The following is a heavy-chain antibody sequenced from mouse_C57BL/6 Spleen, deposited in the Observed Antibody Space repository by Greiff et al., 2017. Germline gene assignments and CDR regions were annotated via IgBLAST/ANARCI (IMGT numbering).Heavy chain of an antibody. D-gene: IGHD1-1*01. J-gene: IGHJ4*01. CDR2: INPSSGYT. V-gene: IGHV1-4*01. CDR1: GYTFTSYT. Sequence: VQLQQSGAELARPGASVKMSCKASGYTFTSYTMHWVKQRPGQGLEWIGYINPSSGYTKYNQKFKDKATLTADKSSSTAYMQLSSLTSEDSAVYYCARGVARDAMDYWGQGTSVTVSS. CDR3: ARGVARDAMDY.